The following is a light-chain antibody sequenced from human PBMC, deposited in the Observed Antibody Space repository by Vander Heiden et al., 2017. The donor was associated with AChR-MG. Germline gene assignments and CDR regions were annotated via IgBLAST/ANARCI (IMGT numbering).Light chain of an antibody. CDR1: SSNIGAGYD. V-gene: IGLV1-40*01. Sequence: QPVLTPPPSVSGAPGKRVTISCTGSSSNIGAGYDVHWYQQFPGTAPKLLIYGNSNRPSGVPDRFSGSKSGTSASLAITGLQAEDEANYYCQSYYVFGTGTKVTVL. CDR2: GNS. J-gene: IGLJ1*01. CDR3: QSYYV.